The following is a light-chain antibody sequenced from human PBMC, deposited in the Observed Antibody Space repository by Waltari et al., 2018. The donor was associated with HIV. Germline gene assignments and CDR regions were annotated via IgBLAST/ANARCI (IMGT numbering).Light chain of an antibody. CDR3: QQYNSYGT. CDR2: KAS. J-gene: IGKJ2*02. V-gene: IGKV1-5*03. CDR1: QSISW. Sequence: DIQMTQSPSTLSASVGDRVTITCRASQSISWLAWYQQKPGKAPKLLIYKASTLESGVPSRFSGSGSGTEFTLTISSLQPDDFATYYCQQYNSYGTFGQGTKLEIK.